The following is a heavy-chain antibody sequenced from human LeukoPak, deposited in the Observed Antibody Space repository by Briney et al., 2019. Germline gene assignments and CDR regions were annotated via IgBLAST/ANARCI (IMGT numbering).Heavy chain of an antibody. J-gene: IGHJ4*02. Sequence: SETLSLTCAVYGGSFSGYYWSWIRQPPGKGLEWIGEINHSGSTNYNLSLKSRVTISVDTSKNQFSLKLSSVTAADTAVYYCARGGVLRYFDWLLPDYFDYWGQGTLVTVSS. CDR2: INHSGST. V-gene: IGHV4-34*01. CDR3: ARGGVLRYFDWLLPDYFDY. CDR1: GGSFSGYY. D-gene: IGHD3-9*01.